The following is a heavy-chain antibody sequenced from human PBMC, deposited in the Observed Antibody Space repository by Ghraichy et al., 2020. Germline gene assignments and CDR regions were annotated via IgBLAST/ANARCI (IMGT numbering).Heavy chain of an antibody. D-gene: IGHD6-6*01. J-gene: IGHJ4*02. CDR2: IYSSGNT. V-gene: IGHV4-59*01. CDR3: ARGEARDY. Sequence: SETLSLTCTVSGVSISSYYLSWIRQPPGKGLEWVGYIYSSGNTNSNPSLKSRVTISVDTSKNQLSLRLSSVTAADTAVYYCARGEARDYWGQGILVTVSS. CDR1: GVSISSYY.